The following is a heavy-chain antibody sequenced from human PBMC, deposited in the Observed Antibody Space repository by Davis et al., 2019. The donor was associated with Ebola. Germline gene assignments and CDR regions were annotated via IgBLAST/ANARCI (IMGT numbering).Heavy chain of an antibody. CDR1: GFTVSSNY. CDR3: ARVWPPLYSSSWSDAFDI. D-gene: IGHD6-13*01. J-gene: IGHJ3*02. V-gene: IGHV3-66*01. Sequence: GESLKISCAASGFTVSSNYMSWVRQAPGKGLEWVSVIYSGGSTYYADSVKGRFTISRDNAKNTLYLQMNSLRADDTALYYCARVWPPLYSSSWSDAFDIWGQGTMVTVSS. CDR2: IYSGGST.